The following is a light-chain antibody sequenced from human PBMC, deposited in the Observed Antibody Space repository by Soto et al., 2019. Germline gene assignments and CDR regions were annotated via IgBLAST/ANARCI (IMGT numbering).Light chain of an antibody. CDR2: AAS. Sequence: DIQMTQSPSSVSASGGDRVTITCRASQAISSWLAWYQQKPGKAPKLLIYAASTLQSGVPSRFCGSESGTEFTLTISSLQPEDFATYYCQQANSFPYTFGQGTKLEIK. CDR3: QQANSFPYT. V-gene: IGKV1-12*01. J-gene: IGKJ2*01. CDR1: QAISSW.